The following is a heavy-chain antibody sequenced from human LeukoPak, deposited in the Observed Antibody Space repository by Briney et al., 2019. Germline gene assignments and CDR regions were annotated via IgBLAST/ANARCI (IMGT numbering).Heavy chain of an antibody. Sequence: PSETLSLTCRVSGASINSGSNYWGWIRQPPGKPLEWIGSIYSSGSTYYNPSLKSRVIIMIDTPKNHFSLTLSSVTAADTAVYYCARSDGYGLVGIWGQGTMVTVSS. D-gene: IGHD5-18*01. CDR2: IYSSGST. V-gene: IGHV4-39*07. CDR1: GASINSGSNY. CDR3: ARSDGYGLVGI. J-gene: IGHJ3*02.